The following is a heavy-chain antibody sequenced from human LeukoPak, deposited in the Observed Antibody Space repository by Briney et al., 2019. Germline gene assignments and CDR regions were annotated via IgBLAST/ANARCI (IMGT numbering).Heavy chain of an antibody. CDR3: ARDLDIVVVVAATSGWFDP. CDR1: GYSISSGYY. CDR2: IYHSGST. J-gene: IGHJ5*02. Sequence: SETLSLTCTVSGYSISSGYYWGWIRQPPGKGLEWIGSIYHSGSTYYNPSLKSRVTISVDTSKNQFSLKLSSVTAADTAVYYCARDLDIVVVVAATSGWFDPWGQGTLVTVSS. V-gene: IGHV4-38-2*02. D-gene: IGHD2-15*01.